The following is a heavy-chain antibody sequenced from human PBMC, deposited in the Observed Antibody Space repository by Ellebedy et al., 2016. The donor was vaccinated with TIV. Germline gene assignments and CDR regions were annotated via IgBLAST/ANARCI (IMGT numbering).Heavy chain of an antibody. CDR3: ARDRMYYYDSSGSYQYHGMDV. V-gene: IGHV4-39*07. D-gene: IGHD3-22*01. CDR1: GGSISRSTYY. CDR2: IYYRGST. J-gene: IGHJ6*02. Sequence: SETLSLXCTVSGGSISRSTYYWGWIRQPPGKGLEWIGSIYYRGSTYYNPSLKSRVTMSMDTSKNQFSLKLTSVTAADTAVYYCARDRMYYYDSSGSYQYHGMDVWGQGTTVTVSS.